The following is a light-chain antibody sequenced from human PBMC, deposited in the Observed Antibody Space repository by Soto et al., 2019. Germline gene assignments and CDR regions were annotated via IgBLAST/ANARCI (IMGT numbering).Light chain of an antibody. J-gene: IGKJ2*01. V-gene: IGKV1-5*01. Sequence: DIQMTQSPSTLSASVGDKVTITCRASRTTTTWLAWYQQKPGKAPKLLIYDASTLETGVPSRFSGSGSGTAFTLSIIGLQPDDFATYSSHIYNKYSRLRFTFGQGTKLDIK. CDR3: HIYNKYSRLRFT. CDR1: RTTTTW. CDR2: DAS.